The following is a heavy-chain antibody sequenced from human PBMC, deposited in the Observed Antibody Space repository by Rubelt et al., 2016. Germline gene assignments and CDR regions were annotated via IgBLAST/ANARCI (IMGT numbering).Heavy chain of an antibody. Sequence: QVQLQESGPGLVKPSETLSLPCTVSGGSINSYYWSWIRQPPGKGLEWIGHIYYSGRTNDNPSLKSRVTISVDTSKNQFSLKLNSVTAADTAVYYCARSGKQWDALDYWGQGTLVTVSS. D-gene: IGHD6-19*01. CDR3: ARSGKQWDALDY. J-gene: IGHJ4*02. V-gene: IGHV4-59*08. CDR2: IYYSGRT. CDR1: GGSINSYY.